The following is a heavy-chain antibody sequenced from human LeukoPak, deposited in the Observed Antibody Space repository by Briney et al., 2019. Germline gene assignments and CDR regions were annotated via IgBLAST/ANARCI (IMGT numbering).Heavy chain of an antibody. CDR3: ARGVAARPVRY. D-gene: IGHD6-13*01. CDR1: GGSISSSSYY. V-gene: IGHV4-39*07. J-gene: IGHJ4*02. Sequence: SETLSLTCTVSGGSISSSSYYWGWIRQPPGKGLEWIGSIYYSGSTYYNPSLKSRVTISVDTSKNQFSLKLSSVTAADTAVYYCARGVAARPVRYWGQGTLVTVSS. CDR2: IYYSGST.